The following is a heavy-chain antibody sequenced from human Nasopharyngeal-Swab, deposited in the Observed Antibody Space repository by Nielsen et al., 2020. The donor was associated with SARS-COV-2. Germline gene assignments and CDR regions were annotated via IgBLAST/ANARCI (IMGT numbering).Heavy chain of an antibody. J-gene: IGHJ3*02. CDR1: GYTFTGYY. CDR3: ASGITGAAFDI. CDR2: INPKSGGT. D-gene: IGHD1-14*01. Sequence: ASVKVSCKASGYTFTGYYMHWVRQAPGQGLEWMGWINPKSGGTNYAQKFQGRVTMTRDTSISTAYMELSRLRSEDTAVYYCASGITGAAFDIWGQGTMVTVSS. V-gene: IGHV1-2*02.